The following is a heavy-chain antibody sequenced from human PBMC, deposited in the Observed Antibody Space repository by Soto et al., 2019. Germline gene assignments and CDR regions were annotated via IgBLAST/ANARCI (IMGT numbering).Heavy chain of an antibody. Sequence: QVQLVESGGGVVQPGRSLRLSCAASGFTFSDYGIHWVRQAPGKGLEWVTFISFDDGKDKFYSAHVRGRFTISRDNSKNTLSLQMNSLRSDDTAIYYCAKGTYGGSAPYDYGMDVWGQGTTVTVSS. J-gene: IGHJ6*02. CDR2: ISFDDGKDK. V-gene: IGHV3-30*18. CDR3: AKGTYGGSAPYDYGMDV. CDR1: GFTFSDYG. D-gene: IGHD3-16*01.